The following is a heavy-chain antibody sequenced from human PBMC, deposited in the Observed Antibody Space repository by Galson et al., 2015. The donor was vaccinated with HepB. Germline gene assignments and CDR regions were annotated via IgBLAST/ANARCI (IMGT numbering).Heavy chain of an antibody. D-gene: IGHD2-2*01. CDR3: ARRSLSRYCSSTSCYPNFDY. J-gene: IGHJ4*02. V-gene: IGHV5-51*01. CDR2: IYPGDSDT. Sequence: QSGAEVKKPGESLKISCTGSGYSFTSYWIGWVRQMPGKGLEWMGIIYPGDSDTRYSPSFQGQVTISADKSISTAYLQWSSLKDSDTAMYYCARRSLSRYCSSTSCYPNFDYWGQGTLVTVSS. CDR1: GYSFTSYW.